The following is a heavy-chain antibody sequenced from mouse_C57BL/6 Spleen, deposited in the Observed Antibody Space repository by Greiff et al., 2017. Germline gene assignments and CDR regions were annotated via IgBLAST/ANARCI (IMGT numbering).Heavy chain of an antibody. CDR3: ARDRGHYDYDNYAMDY. D-gene: IGHD2-4*01. V-gene: IGHV5-16*01. CDR1: GFTFSDYY. CDR2: IKYDGSST. Sequence: EVMLVESEGGLVQPGSSMKLSCTASGFTFSDYYMAWVRQVPEKGLEWVANIKYDGSSTYYLDSLKSRFIISRDNAKNILYLKMSSLKSEDTATYYCARDRGHYDYDNYAMDYWGQGTSVTVSS. J-gene: IGHJ4*01.